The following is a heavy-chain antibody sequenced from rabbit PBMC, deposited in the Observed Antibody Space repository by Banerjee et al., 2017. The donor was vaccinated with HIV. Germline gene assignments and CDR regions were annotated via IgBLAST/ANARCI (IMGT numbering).Heavy chain of an antibody. CDR1: GFTMSSNHH. Sequence: QEQLVESGGGLVQPEGSLTLTCTASGFTMSSNHHMCWVRQAPGKGLEWIACIYAGSSGSTYYASWAKGRFTISKTSSTTVTLQMTSLTAADTATHFCARCANSSAYGLWGPGTLVTV. D-gene: IGHD1-1*01. J-gene: IGHJ6*01. CDR3: ARCANSSAYGL. V-gene: IGHV1S45*01. CDR2: IYAGSSGST.